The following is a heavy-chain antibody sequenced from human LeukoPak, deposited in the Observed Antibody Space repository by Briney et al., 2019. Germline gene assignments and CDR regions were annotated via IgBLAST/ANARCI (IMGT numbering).Heavy chain of an antibody. Sequence: ASLKVSCKTSGDTFTGYYMHWVRQAPGQGLEWMGWINPNSGGTNYAQKFQGRVTMTRDTSISTAYMELSRLRSDDTAVYYCARDGAQWLHYFDYWGQGTLVTVSS. V-gene: IGHV1-2*02. D-gene: IGHD6-19*01. CDR2: INPNSGGT. CDR3: ARDGAQWLHYFDY. J-gene: IGHJ4*02. CDR1: GDTFTGYY.